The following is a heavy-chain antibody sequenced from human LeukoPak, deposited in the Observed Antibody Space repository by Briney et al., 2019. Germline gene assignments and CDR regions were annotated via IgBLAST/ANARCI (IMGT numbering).Heavy chain of an antibody. D-gene: IGHD2-8*02. Sequence: ASVKVSCKASGYTLTEYYIHWVRQAPGQGLEWMGFIIPDSGGTTYQQNFQGTLTMTRDTSISTFYMELSSLRPDDTAIYYCSTEDKYCTGANCGVFWGQGTLVTVSS. CDR1: GYTLTEYY. CDR2: IIPDSGGT. J-gene: IGHJ4*02. V-gene: IGHV1-2*02. CDR3: STEDKYCTGANCGVF.